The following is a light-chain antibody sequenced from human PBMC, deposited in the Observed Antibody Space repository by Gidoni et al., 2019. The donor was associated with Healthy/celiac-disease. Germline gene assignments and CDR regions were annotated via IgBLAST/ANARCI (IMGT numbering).Light chain of an antibody. J-gene: IGKJ2*01. V-gene: IGKV3-15*01. CDR2: GAS. CDR3: QQYNNWPQT. Sequence: EIVMTQSPATLSVSPGERATLSCRASQSVSSNLAWYQQKPGQAPRLLIYGASTRATGIPARFSGSGSGTEFTLTISSLQSEDFAVYYGQQYNNWPQTFXQXTKLEIK. CDR1: QSVSSN.